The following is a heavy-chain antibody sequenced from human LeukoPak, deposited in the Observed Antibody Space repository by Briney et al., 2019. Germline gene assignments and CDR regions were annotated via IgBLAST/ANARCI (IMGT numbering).Heavy chain of an antibody. J-gene: IGHJ3*02. D-gene: IGHD3-10*01. Sequence: GGSLRLSCAASGFTVSTNYMSWVRQAPGKGLEWVSVIYSGGNTYYADSVKGRFTISRDNAKNSLYLQMNSLRAEDTALYYCARATYYYGSGSSPLANAFDIWGQGTRVTVSS. CDR3: ARATYYYGSGSSPLANAFDI. CDR1: GFTVSTNY. V-gene: IGHV3-53*01. CDR2: IYSGGNT.